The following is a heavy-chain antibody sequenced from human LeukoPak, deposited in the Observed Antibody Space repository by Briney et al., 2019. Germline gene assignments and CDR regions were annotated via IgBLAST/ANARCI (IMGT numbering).Heavy chain of an antibody. J-gene: IGHJ4*02. Sequence: ASVKVSCKASGYTFSSYYIYWVRQAPGQGLEWMATINPSGGSTSYAQKFQGRVTMTSDTSTSSVYMELSSLRSEDTAVYYCAREMSTTDTGDDYWGQGTLVTVSS. CDR3: AREMSTTDTGDDY. V-gene: IGHV1-46*01. CDR2: INPSGGST. D-gene: IGHD1-1*01. CDR1: GYTFSSYY.